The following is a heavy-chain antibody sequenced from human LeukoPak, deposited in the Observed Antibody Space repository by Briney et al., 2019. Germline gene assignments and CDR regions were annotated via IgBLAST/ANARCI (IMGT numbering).Heavy chain of an antibody. CDR1: GGSVSSGSYY. Sequence: SETLSLTCTVSGGSVSSGSYYWSWIRQPPGKGLEWIGYIYYSGSTNCNPSLKSRVTISVDTSKHQFSLKLSSVTAADTAVYYCARDLVVVVAATMDYGMDVWGKGTTVTVSS. D-gene: IGHD2-15*01. CDR3: ARDLVVVVAATMDYGMDV. CDR2: IYYSGST. J-gene: IGHJ6*04. V-gene: IGHV4-61*01.